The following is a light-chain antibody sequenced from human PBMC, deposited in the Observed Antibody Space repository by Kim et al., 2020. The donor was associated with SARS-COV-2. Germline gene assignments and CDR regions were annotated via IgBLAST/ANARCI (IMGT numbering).Light chain of an antibody. J-gene: IGLJ3*02. CDR2: TKS. CDR3: LLYCGNVWM. CDR1: SGAVTSGCN. V-gene: IGLV7-43*01. Sequence: PGGSVTLTCSSRSGAVTSGCNPNWFKQNPGQAPMTRIYTKSNKHSWTPARFSGSLLGGKAALTLSGVQPEDEAEYYCLLYCGNVWMFGGGTQLTVL.